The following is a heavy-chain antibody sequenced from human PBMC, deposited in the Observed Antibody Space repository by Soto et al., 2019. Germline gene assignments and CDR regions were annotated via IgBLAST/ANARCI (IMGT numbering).Heavy chain of an antibody. CDR1: GDSISSGDSY. J-gene: IGHJ5*02. CDR2: IYSSGIT. D-gene: IGHD3-3*01. V-gene: IGHV4-30-4*01. CDR3: ARGREGGSDSLGSGYYTNWFDP. Sequence: SETLSLTCTVSGDSISSGDSYWSWIRQAPGKGLEWIGYIYSSGITYYNESLKSRVSMSVDTSNNQFSLKMNSVTAADSAVYYCARGREGGSDSLGSGYYTNWFDPWGQGRLVTVSS.